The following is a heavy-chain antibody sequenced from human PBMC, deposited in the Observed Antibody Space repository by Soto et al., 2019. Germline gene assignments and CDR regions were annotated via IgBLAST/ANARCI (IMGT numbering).Heavy chain of an antibody. J-gene: IGHJ4*02. CDR3: VRRTEGKEGYSY. CDR1: GGTFSTYG. V-gene: IGHV1-69*06. Sequence: QVPLVQSGAEVKKPGSSVKVSCQVSGGTFSTYGLGWVRQAPGQGLEWMGAIIPFVGTANYAQKFRDRVTITADRSTTTTYMEVKSLTLEDTAVYYCVRRTEGKEGYSYWGQGTLVSVS. D-gene: IGHD1-26*01. CDR2: IIPFVGTA.